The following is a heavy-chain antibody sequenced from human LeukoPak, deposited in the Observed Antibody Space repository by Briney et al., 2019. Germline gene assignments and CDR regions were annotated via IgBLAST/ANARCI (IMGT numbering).Heavy chain of an antibody. J-gene: IGHJ4*02. V-gene: IGHV3-7*01. CDR2: IKQDGSEK. D-gene: IGHD3-22*01. CDR3: ARENMIVVVMSPHFDY. CDR1: GFTFSSYW. Sequence: PGGSLRLSCAASGFTFSSYWMSWVRQAPGKGLEWVANIKQDGSEKYYVDSVKGRFTISRDNAKNSLYLQMNSLRAEDTAVYYCARENMIVVVMSPHFDYWGQGTLVTVSS.